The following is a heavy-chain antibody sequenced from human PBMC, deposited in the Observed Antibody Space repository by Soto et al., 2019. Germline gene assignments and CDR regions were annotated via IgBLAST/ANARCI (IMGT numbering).Heavy chain of an antibody. J-gene: IGHJ4*02. V-gene: IGHV2-5*01. Sequence: SGPTLVNPTHTLTLTCTFSGFSLTTSGVGVGWIRQPPGKALEWLAIIYWNDDKRYSTSLKSRLTITRDTSKKQVVLTMTNMDPVDTAKYYCVHRASNEATINYWGQGTPVTVSS. CDR1: GFSLTTSGVG. CDR2: IYWNDDK. CDR3: VHRASNEATINY. D-gene: IGHD5-12*01.